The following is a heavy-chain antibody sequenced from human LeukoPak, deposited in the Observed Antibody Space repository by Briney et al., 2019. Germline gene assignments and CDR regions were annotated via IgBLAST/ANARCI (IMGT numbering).Heavy chain of an antibody. CDR3: AREGGIAALGAFDI. CDR1: GGSISSGSYY. CDR2: IYTSGST. J-gene: IGHJ3*02. V-gene: IGHV4-61*02. D-gene: IGHD6-13*01. Sequence: SQTLSLTCTVSGGSISSGSYYWSWIRQPAGKGLEWIGRIYTSGSTNYNPSLKSRVTISVDTSKNQFSLKLSSVTAADTAVYYCAREGGIAALGAFDIWGQGTMVTVSS.